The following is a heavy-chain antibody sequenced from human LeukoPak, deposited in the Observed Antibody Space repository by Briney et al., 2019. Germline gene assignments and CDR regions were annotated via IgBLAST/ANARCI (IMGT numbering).Heavy chain of an antibody. V-gene: IGHV3-30*03. CDR3: ARSLVGEFSWFDP. CDR2: ISYDGNDK. D-gene: IGHD3-16*01. CDR1: GFTFSTYG. J-gene: IGHJ5*02. Sequence: GGSLRLSCAASGFTFSTYGMHWVRQAPGKGLEWVAVISYDGNDKYFADSVKGRFTISRDNSKSTPYLQMNSLRPEDTAVYYCARSLVGEFSWFDPWGQGTLVSVSS.